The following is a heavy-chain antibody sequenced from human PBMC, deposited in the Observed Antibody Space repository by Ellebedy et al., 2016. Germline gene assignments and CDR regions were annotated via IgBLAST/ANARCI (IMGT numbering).Heavy chain of an antibody. CDR1: GYSFSSYT. CDR2: ISGSNGNT. D-gene: IGHD3-22*01. CDR3: AREGAYDSGGYYEIFDY. J-gene: IGHJ4*02. V-gene: IGHV1-18*01. Sequence: ASVKVSXXGSGYSFSSYTIGWVRQAPGQGLEWMGWISGSNGNTKYAQKFQGRVTMTTDTSTNTASMELRSLRSDDTAVYYCAREGAYDSGGYYEIFDYWGQGTLVTVSS.